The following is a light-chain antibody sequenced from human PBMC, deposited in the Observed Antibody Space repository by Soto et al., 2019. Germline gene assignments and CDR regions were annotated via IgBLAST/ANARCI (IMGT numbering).Light chain of an antibody. J-gene: IGLJ1*01. CDR3: QVWDSSSDHPYV. CDR2: YDS. CDR1: NFGSKS. V-gene: IGLV3-21*04. Sequence: ELTQPPSVSVAPGKTARITCGGNNFGSKSVHWYQQKPGQAPVLVIYYDSDRPSGIPERFSGSNSGNTATLTISRVEAGDEADYYCQVWDSSSDHPYVFGTGTKVTVL.